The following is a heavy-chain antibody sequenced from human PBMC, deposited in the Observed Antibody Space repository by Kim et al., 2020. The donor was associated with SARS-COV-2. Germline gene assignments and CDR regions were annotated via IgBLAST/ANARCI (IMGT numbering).Heavy chain of an antibody. CDR3: AKELRVVAAPIDY. CDR1: GFTFSSYG. CDR2: ISYDGSNK. V-gene: IGHV3-30*18. D-gene: IGHD2-15*01. Sequence: GGSLRLSCAASGFTFSSYGMHWVRQAPGKGLEWVAVISYDGSNKYYADSVKGRFTISRDNSKNTLYLQMNSLRAEDTAVYYCAKELRVVAAPIDYWGQGT. J-gene: IGHJ4*02.